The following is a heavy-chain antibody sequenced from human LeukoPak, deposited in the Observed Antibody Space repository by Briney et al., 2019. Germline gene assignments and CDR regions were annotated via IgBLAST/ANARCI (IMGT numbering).Heavy chain of an antibody. D-gene: IGHD2-2*01. CDR1: GYTFTGYY. CDR2: INPNSGGK. J-gene: IGHJ6*03. CDR3: ASSDCSSTSCYPGYYYYYYMDV. V-gene: IGHV1-2*02. Sequence: ASVKVSCKASGYTFTGYYMHWVRQAPGQGLEWMGWINPNSGGKNYAQKMQGRVTMTRDTSISTAYMELSRLRSDDTAVYYCASSDCSSTSCYPGYYYYYYMDVWGKGTAVTVSS.